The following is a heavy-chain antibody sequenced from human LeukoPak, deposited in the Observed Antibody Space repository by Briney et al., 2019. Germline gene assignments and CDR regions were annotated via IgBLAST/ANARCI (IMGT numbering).Heavy chain of an antibody. CDR1: GFTVSSNY. CDR3: AKDPDYGGTGY. V-gene: IGHV3-23*01. Sequence: GGSLRLSCAASGFTVSSNYMSWVRQAPGKGLEWVSAISGSGGSTYYADSVKGRFTISRDNSKNTLYLQMNSLRAEDTAVYYCAKDPDYGGTGYWGQGTLVTVSS. CDR2: ISGSGGST. D-gene: IGHD4-23*01. J-gene: IGHJ4*02.